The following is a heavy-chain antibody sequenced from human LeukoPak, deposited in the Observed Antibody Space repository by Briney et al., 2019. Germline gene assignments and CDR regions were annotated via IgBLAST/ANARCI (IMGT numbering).Heavy chain of an antibody. D-gene: IGHD6-13*01. Sequence: SSETLSLTCTVSGGSISSYYWSWIRQPPGKGLEWIGYIYYSGSTNYNPSLKSRVTISVETSKNEFSLKLRSVTAADTAVYYCARVTGYRIEDYFDYWGQGTLVIVSS. CDR2: IYYSGST. J-gene: IGHJ4*02. V-gene: IGHV4-59*01. CDR1: GGSISSYY. CDR3: ARVTGYRIEDYFDY.